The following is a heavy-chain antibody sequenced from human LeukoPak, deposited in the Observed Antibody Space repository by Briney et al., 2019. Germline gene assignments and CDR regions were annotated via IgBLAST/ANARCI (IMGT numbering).Heavy chain of an antibody. D-gene: IGHD4-17*01. J-gene: IGHJ5*02. CDR2: INADGSST. Sequence: PGGSLRLSCAASGFTFNTYWMHWVRQAPGKGLAWVSRINADGSSTRYADSVKGRFTISRDNAKNTLYLQMNSLRAEDTAVYYCARGVNGDSRFDPWGQGTLVTVSS. V-gene: IGHV3-74*01. CDR3: ARGVNGDSRFDP. CDR1: GFTFNTYW.